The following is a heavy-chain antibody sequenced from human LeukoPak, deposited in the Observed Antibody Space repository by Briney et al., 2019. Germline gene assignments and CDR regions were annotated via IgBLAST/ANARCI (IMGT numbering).Heavy chain of an antibody. V-gene: IGHV1-69*05. CDR3: ARKYSSGYPTSG. CDR2: IIPIFGTA. Sequence: GASVKVSCKASGYTFISYAISWVRQAPGQGLEWIGRIIPIFGTANYAQKFQGRVTITTDESTSTAYMELSSLRSEDTAVYYCARKYSSGYPTSGWGQGTLVTVSS. D-gene: IGHD3-22*01. J-gene: IGHJ4*02. CDR1: GYTFISYA.